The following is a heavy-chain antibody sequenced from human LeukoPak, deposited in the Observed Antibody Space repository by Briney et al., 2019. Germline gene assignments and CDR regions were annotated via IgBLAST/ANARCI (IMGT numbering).Heavy chain of an antibody. V-gene: IGHV3-23*01. CDR3: AKTQGGGNYYYYYYMDV. J-gene: IGHJ6*03. CDR1: GFTFSSYG. D-gene: IGHD6-25*01. Sequence: SGGSLRLSCAASGFTFSSYGMSWVRQAPGRGLEWVSAISGSGGSTYYADSVKGRFTISRDNSKNTLYLQMNSLRAEDTAVYYCAKTQGGGNYYYYYYMDVWGKGTTVTISS. CDR2: ISGSGGST.